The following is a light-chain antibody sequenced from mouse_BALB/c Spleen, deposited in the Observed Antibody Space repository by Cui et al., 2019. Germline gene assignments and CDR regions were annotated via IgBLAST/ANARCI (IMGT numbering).Light chain of an antibody. J-gene: IGKJ2*01. CDR1: SSVSY. CDR3: QQWISNPPMYT. Sequence: QIVLTQSPALMSASPGEKVTMTCSASSSVSYMYLEQQKPRSSPKPWIYLTSNLASGVPARFSGSGSWTSYSLTISSMEAEDAATYYCQQWISNPPMYTFGGGTKLEIK. V-gene: IGKV4-68*01. CDR2: LTS.